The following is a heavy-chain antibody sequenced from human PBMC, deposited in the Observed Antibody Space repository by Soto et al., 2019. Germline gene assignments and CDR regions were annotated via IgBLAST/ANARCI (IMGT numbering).Heavy chain of an antibody. J-gene: IGHJ6*02. CDR2: IGGSSEGV. CDR1: GFTFSSSA. V-gene: IGHV3-23*01. Sequence: GGSLRLSCAASGFTFSSSAMHWVRQAPGKGLELVSFIGGSSEGVNYADPVKGRFTISRDNSKNTLYLQMNSLRDEDTAVYYCAKAFRFGMDVWGQGTTVTVSS. CDR3: AKAFRFGMDV.